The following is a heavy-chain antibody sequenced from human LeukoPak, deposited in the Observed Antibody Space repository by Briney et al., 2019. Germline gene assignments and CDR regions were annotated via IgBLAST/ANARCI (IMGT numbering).Heavy chain of an antibody. CDR3: ARGGGPYASTGFFAGPYDY. Sequence: SVKVSCKAFGDTFSTNVISWVRQAPGQGLEWMGGLIPLFGTAHYAQKLQGRVTITTDESTSTAYLVLSSLRSDDTAVYYCARGGGPYASTGFFAGPYDYWGQGTLVSVSS. V-gene: IGHV1-69*05. CDR2: LIPLFGTA. D-gene: IGHD2-2*01. J-gene: IGHJ4*02. CDR1: GDTFSTNV.